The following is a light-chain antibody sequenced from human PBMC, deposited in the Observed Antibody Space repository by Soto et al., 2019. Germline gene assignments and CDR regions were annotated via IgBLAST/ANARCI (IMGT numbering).Light chain of an antibody. CDR3: KQYHNWRPFT. Sequence: EIVMTQSPATLSVSPGERATLSCRASQSVSINLAWYQQKPGQAPRLLIYSASTRATGIPARFSGSGSGTEFTLTISSLQSEDFAVYYCKQYHNWRPFTFGQGTRLEIK. CDR2: SAS. V-gene: IGKV3-15*01. J-gene: IGKJ5*01. CDR1: QSVSIN.